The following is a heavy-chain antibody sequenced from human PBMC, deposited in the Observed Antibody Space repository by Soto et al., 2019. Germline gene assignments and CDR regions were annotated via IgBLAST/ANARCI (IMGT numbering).Heavy chain of an antibody. V-gene: IGHV3-30*18. CDR2: ISYDGSNK. CDR1: GFTFSNYG. CDR3: AKDFGSGIYLFDAFDI. Sequence: QGQLVESGGGVVQPGRSLRLSCAASGFTFSNYGMHWVRQAPGKGLEWVAVISYDGSNKYYADSVKGRFTISRDNSKNTLYLQMNSLRAEDTAVYYCAKDFGSGIYLFDAFDIWGQGTMVTVSS. D-gene: IGHD1-26*01. J-gene: IGHJ3*02.